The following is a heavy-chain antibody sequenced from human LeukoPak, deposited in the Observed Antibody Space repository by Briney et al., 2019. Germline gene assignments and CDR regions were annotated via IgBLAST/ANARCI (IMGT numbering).Heavy chain of an antibody. J-gene: IGHJ4*02. Sequence: TGGSLRLSCAASGFTFSSYAMSWVRQAPGKGLEWVSVISGGGGSTYYADSVKSRFTISRDNSKNTLYLQMNSLRADDTAVYYCASRSPISGSFDYWGQGTLVTVSS. D-gene: IGHD3-10*01. V-gene: IGHV3-23*01. CDR3: ASRSPISGSFDY. CDR1: GFTFSSYA. CDR2: ISGGGGST.